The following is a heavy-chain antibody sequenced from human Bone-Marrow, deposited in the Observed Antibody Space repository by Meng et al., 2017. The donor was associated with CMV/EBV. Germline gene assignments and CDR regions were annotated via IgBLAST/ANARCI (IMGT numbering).Heavy chain of an antibody. CDR3: ARHQPDLDY. D-gene: IGHD3-3*01. Sequence: SETLSLTCTVSGGSISSSSYYWGWIRQPPGKGLEWIGSIYYSGSTYYNPSLKSRVTISVDTSKNQFSLKLSSVTAADTAVYYCARHQPDLDYWGQGPLVTVSS. CDR2: IYYSGST. CDR1: GGSISSSSYY. J-gene: IGHJ4*02. V-gene: IGHV4-39*01.